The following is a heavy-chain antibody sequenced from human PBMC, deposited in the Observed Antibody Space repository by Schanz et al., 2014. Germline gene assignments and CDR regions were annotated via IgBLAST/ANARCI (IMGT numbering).Heavy chain of an antibody. D-gene: IGHD2-2*01. Sequence: QVQLVQSGAEVKKPGASVKVSCEASGYTFTSYYIHWFRQAPGQGLEWMGKINPSSGTTRIAQNFQGRLTMTRDTSTSTVNMELSSLRSEDTAGYYCARGGFFDSTSCDSWGQGTLVTVAS. CDR2: INPSSGTT. CDR1: GYTFTSYY. V-gene: IGHV1-46*03. J-gene: IGHJ4*02. CDR3: ARGGFFDSTSCDS.